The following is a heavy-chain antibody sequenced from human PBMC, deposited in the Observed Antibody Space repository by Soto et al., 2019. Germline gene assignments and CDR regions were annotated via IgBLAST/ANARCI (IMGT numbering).Heavy chain of an antibody. Sequence: GGSLRLSCAASGFTFSSYWMSWVRQAPGKGLEWVANIKQDGSEKYYVDSVKGRFTISRDNAKNSLYLQMNSLRAEDTAVYYCARDNYDFWSGYYYPYYYGMAVWGQGTTVTVSS. J-gene: IGHJ6*02. CDR3: ARDNYDFWSGYYYPYYYGMAV. CDR2: IKQDGSEK. CDR1: GFTFSSYW. V-gene: IGHV3-7*03. D-gene: IGHD3-3*01.